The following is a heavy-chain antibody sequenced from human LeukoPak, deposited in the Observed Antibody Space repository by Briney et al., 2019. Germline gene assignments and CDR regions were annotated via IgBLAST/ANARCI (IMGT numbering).Heavy chain of an antibody. CDR2: IYPGDSDT. V-gene: IGHV5-51*01. CDR1: GYSFTSYW. CDR3: ARFEHVSLWFEDALDI. Sequence: GESLKISCKGSGYSFTSYWIGWVRQMPGKGLEWMGIIYPGDSDTRYSPSFQGQVTISADKSISTAYLQWSSLKASDTAMYYCARFEHVSLWFEDALDIWGQGTMVTVSS. D-gene: IGHD3-10*01. J-gene: IGHJ3*02.